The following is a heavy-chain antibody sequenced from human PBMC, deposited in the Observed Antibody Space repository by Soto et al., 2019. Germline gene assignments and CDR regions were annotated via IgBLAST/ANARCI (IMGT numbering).Heavy chain of an antibody. J-gene: IGHJ6*02. V-gene: IGHV1-18*01. CDR2: INPDNGDT. CDR3: ARDEYGGDSGYAMDV. CDR1: GYTFTMYG. D-gene: IGHD2-21*02. Sequence: QVQLVQSGAEVKKPGASVKVSCKASGYTFTMYGFSWVRQAPGQGLEWMGWINPDNGDTNHAQKFQGRVAMITDTSTSTAYMELRSLRSDDTAVYYCARDEYGGDSGYAMDVWGQGTTVTVSS.